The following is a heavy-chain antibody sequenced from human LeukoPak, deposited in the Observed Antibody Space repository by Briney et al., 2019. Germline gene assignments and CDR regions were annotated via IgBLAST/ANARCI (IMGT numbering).Heavy chain of an antibody. V-gene: IGHV3-74*01. J-gene: IGHJ4*02. Sequence: PGGSLRLSCAASGFTFSSYWMHWVRQAPGKGLVWVSRITSDGSSTSYADSVKGRFTISRDNSKNTLYLQMNSLRAEDTAVYYCARDGDYGGNSGFDYWGQGTLVTVSS. D-gene: IGHD4-23*01. CDR1: GFTFSSYW. CDR3: ARDGDYGGNSGFDY. CDR2: ITSDGSST.